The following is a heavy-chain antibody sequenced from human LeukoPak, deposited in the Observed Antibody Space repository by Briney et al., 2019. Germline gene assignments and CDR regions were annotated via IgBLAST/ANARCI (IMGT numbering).Heavy chain of an antibody. CDR3: ARAVGAIHEFDY. CDR2: IIPIFGTA. CDR1: GGTFSSYA. J-gene: IGHJ4*02. Sequence: SVKVSCKASGGTFSSYAISWVRQAPGQGLEWMGRIIPIFGTANYAQKFQGRVTITTDESTSTAYMELSSLRSEDTAVYYSARAVGAIHEFDYWGQGTLVTVSS. D-gene: IGHD1-26*01. V-gene: IGHV1-69*05.